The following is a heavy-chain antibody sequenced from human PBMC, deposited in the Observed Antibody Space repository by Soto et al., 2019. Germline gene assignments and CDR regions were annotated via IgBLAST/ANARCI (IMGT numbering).Heavy chain of an antibody. Sequence: QVQLVQSGAEVKKPGASVNVSCKASGYTFTSYYMHWVRQAPGQGLEWMVIINPRGGSTTYAQKFQGRVTVTRDTSTSTVYMELSNLRSDDTAIYYCARVALSGGGWLDPWGQGNLVTVSS. J-gene: IGHJ5*02. D-gene: IGHD1-26*01. CDR2: INPRGGST. CDR3: ARVALSGGGWLDP. V-gene: IGHV1-46*01. CDR1: GYTFTSYY.